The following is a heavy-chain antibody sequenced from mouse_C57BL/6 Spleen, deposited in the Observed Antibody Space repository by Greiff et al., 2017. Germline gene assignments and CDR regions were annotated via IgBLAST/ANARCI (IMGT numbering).Heavy chain of an antibody. V-gene: IGHV1-64*01. CDR3: ARRGISGSSPSYWYFEV. CDR2: IHPNSGST. Sequence: QVQLQQPGAELVKPGASVKLSCKASGYTFTSYWMHWVKQRPGQGLEWIGMIHPNSGSTNYNEKFKSKATLTVDKSSSTAYMQLSSLTSEDSAVYYCARRGISGSSPSYWYFEVWGTGTTVTVSS. CDR1: GYTFTSYW. J-gene: IGHJ1*03. D-gene: IGHD1-1*01.